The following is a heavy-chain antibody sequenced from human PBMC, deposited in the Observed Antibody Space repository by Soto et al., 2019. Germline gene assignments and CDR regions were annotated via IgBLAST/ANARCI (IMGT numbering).Heavy chain of an antibody. CDR3: ARVGCSSTSCDYFDY. D-gene: IGHD2-2*01. V-gene: IGHV3-21*01. CDR1: GFTFSSYS. Sequence: GESLKISCAASGFTFSSYSMNWVRQAPGKGLEWVSSISSSSSYIYYADSVKGRFTISRDNAKNSLYLQMNSLRAEDTAVYYCARVGCSSTSCDYFDYWGQGTLVTVSS. J-gene: IGHJ4*02. CDR2: ISSSSSYI.